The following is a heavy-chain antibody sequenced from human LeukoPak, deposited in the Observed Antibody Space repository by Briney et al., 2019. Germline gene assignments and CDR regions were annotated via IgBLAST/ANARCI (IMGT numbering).Heavy chain of an antibody. CDR3: ARGIPDYGGNPLDWFDP. CDR2: INHSGST. J-gene: IGHJ5*02. V-gene: IGHV4-34*01. D-gene: IGHD4-23*01. Sequence: KSSETLSLTCAVYGGSFSGYYWSWIRQPPGKGLEWIGEINHSGSTNYNPSLKSRVTISVDTSKNQFSLKLSSVTAADTAVYYCARGIPDYGGNPLDWFDPWGQGTLVTVSS. CDR1: GGSFSGYY.